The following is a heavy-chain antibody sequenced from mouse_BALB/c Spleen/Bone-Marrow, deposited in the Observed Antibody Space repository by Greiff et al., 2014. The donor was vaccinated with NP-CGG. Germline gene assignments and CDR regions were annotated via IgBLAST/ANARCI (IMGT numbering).Heavy chain of an antibody. CDR2: IYPRDGST. J-gene: IGHJ2*01. CDR1: GYTFTSYY. V-gene: IGHV1S12*01. Sequence: QVQLKQSGPELVKPGASVKISCKASGYTFTSYYIHWVKQRPGQGLEWIGYIYPRDGSTNYNEKFKGKATLTADTSSSTAYMQLSSLTSEDSAVYFCARMGTGYWGQGTTLTVSS. D-gene: IGHD3-1*01. CDR3: ARMGTGY.